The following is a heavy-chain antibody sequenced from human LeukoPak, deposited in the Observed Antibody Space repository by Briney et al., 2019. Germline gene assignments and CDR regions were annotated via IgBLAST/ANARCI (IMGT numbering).Heavy chain of an antibody. V-gene: IGHV4-39*07. CDR3: ARDSQSDYYDSSGYYDYFDY. J-gene: IGHJ4*02. D-gene: IGHD3-22*01. CDR1: GGSISGSSYY. CDR2: GFYSGSA. Sequence: SETLSLTCTVSGGSISGSSYYWAWIRQPPGKGLEWIGSGFYSGSAYYNPSLKSRLTISVDTSKNQFSLDLSSVTAEDTAVYYCARDSQSDYYDSSGYYDYFDYWGQGTLVTVSS.